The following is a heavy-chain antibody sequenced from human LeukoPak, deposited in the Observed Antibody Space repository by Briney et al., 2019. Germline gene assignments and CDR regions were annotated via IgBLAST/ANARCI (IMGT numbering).Heavy chain of an antibody. D-gene: IGHD3-22*01. J-gene: IGHJ4*02. CDR3: ARVYYHDSSGYSTPYYFDY. Sequence: SETLSLTCTVSGGSISSYYWSWIRQPPGKGLEWIGYIYYSGSTNYNPSLKSRVTISVDTSKNQFSLKLSSVTAADTAVYYCARVYYHDSSGYSTPYYFDYWGQGTLVTVSS. CDR1: GGSISSYY. CDR2: IYYSGST. V-gene: IGHV4-59*01.